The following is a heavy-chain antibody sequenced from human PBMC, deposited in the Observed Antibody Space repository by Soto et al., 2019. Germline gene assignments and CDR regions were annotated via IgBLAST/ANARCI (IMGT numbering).Heavy chain of an antibody. D-gene: IGHD6-6*01. CDR2: ISFDGNNK. CDR1: GLTFSGFG. J-gene: IGHJ4*02. CDR3: AKAAGRQLVLGYYFDY. V-gene: IGHV3-30*18. Sequence: GESLKISCAASGLTFSGFGMHWVRQAPGKGLEWVAVISFDGNNKYYADSVKGRFTISRDNSKNTLYLQMNSLRPEDTAVYYCAKAAGRQLVLGYYFDYWGQGTLVTVSS.